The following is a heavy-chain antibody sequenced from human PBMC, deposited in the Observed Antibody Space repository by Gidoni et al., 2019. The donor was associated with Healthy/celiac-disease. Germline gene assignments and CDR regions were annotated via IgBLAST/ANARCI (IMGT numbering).Heavy chain of an antibody. Sequence: EVQLLESGGGLVQPGGSLRLSCSASGFTFSSYAMSWVRQAPGKGLEWVSAISGSGGSTYYADSVKGRFTISRDNSKNTLYLQMNSLRAEDTAVYYCAKDHYGGNCFDYWGQGTLVTVSS. CDR1: GFTFSSYA. CDR3: AKDHYGGNCFDY. V-gene: IGHV3-23*01. J-gene: IGHJ4*02. D-gene: IGHD4-17*01. CDR2: ISGSGGST.